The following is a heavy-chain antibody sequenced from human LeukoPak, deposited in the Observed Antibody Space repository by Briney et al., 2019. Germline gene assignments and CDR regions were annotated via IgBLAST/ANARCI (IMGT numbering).Heavy chain of an antibody. CDR2: ISYDGSNK. D-gene: IGHD6-6*01. V-gene: IGHV3-30*04. Sequence: GGSLRLSCAASGFTFSSYAMHWVRQAPGKGQEWVAVISYDGSNKYYADSVKGRFTISRDNSKNTLYLQMNSLRAEDTAVYYCARESIAAREGFDYWGQGTLVTVSS. CDR3: ARESIAAREGFDY. J-gene: IGHJ4*02. CDR1: GFTFSSYA.